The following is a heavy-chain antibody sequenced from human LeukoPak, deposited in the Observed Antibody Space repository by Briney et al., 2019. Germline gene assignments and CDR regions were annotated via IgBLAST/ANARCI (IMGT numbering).Heavy chain of an antibody. Sequence: SETLSLTCSVSDDSITIYYWSWIRQPPGKGLEWIGEINHSGSTNYNPSLKSRVTISVDTSKNQFSLKLSSVTAADTAVYYCARVRRVGVFDYWGQGTLVTGSS. CDR3: ARVRRVGVFDY. CDR2: INHSGST. V-gene: IGHV4-34*01. CDR1: DDSITIYY. D-gene: IGHD3-3*01. J-gene: IGHJ4*02.